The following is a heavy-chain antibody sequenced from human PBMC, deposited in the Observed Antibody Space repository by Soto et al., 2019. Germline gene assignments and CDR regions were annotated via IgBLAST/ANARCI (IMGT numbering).Heavy chain of an antibody. V-gene: IGHV4-59*01. CDR2: IYESGSI. Sequence: SETLSLTCTVSGDSISGDYWSWIRQPPGKGLEWIGYIYESGSITYKPSLKSRVTMSIDTSKNQFSLKLISVTAADTAVYYCARSGRSGYYYYYGMDVWGQGTTVTVSS. D-gene: IGHD3-22*01. J-gene: IGHJ6*02. CDR3: ARSGRSGYYYYYGMDV. CDR1: GDSISGDY.